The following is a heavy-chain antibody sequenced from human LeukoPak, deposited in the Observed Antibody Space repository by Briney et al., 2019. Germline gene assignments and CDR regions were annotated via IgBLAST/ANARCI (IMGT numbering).Heavy chain of an antibody. J-gene: IGHJ3*02. D-gene: IGHD2-2*01. CDR2: ISAGGSST. Sequence: GGSLRLSCAASGFPFSSYAMSWGRQAPGKGLEWVSSISAGGSSTYYADSVKGRFTISRDNSKNTLYLQMDSLRAEDTAVYFCAKVPGQIVALPAGDEAFDIWGQGTMVTVSS. CDR3: AKVPGQIVALPAGDEAFDI. CDR1: GFPFSSYA. V-gene: IGHV3-23*01.